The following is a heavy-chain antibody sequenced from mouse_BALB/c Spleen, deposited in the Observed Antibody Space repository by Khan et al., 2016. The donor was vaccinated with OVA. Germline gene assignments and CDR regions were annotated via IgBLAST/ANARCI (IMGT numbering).Heavy chain of an antibody. CDR2: INPSNGYT. CDR3: VIDGAYYRNDGWFAY. J-gene: IGHJ3*01. D-gene: IGHD2-14*01. V-gene: IGHV1-4*01. CDR1: GYTFTSYT. Sequence: VQLQQSGAELARPGASVKMSCKASGYTFTSYTIHWIKQRPGQGLEWIGYINPSNGYTNYNQKFKDKATLTADKSSTTAYMQLSSLTSDDSAVYNWVIDGAYYRNDGWFAYWGQGTLVTVSA.